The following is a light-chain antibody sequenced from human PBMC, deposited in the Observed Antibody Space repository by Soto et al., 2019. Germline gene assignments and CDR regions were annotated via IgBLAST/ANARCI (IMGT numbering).Light chain of an antibody. CDR3: SSYAGSNNYV. Sequence: QSVLTQPRSVSGSPGQSVTISCTGTSSDVGVYNYVSWYQQYPGKAPKIMIYDVSKRPSGVPDRFSGSKSGNTASLTVSGLQAEDEADYYCSSYAGSNNYVFGTGTKVTV. CDR1: SSDVGVYNY. CDR2: DVS. J-gene: IGLJ1*01. V-gene: IGLV2-8*01.